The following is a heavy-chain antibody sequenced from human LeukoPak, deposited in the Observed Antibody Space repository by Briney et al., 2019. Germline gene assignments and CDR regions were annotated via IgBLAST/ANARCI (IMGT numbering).Heavy chain of an antibody. D-gene: IGHD3-22*01. V-gene: IGHV3-30*02. CDR2: IGNDGSYR. Sequence: PGGSLTLSCAASAFTFSSYGMHCDRQAPSKVREWVASIGNDGSYRYEADSMRGRFTISRDNSKNTLYLQISSLRAVDTAGYYCAKDGSYYHSSGQKYYYYYMDVWGKGTTVTISS. J-gene: IGHJ6*03. CDR1: AFTFSSYG. CDR3: AKDGSYYHSSGQKYYYYYMDV.